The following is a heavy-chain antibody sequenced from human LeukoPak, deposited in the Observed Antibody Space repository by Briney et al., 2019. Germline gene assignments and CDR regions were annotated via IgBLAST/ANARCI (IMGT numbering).Heavy chain of an antibody. CDR3: AKDLEQWLVGWFDP. CDR1: GFTFSSYA. CDR2: ISGSRGST. Sequence: GGSLRLSCAASGFTFSSYAMSWVRQAPGKGLEWVSAISGSRGSTYYADSVKGRFTISRDNSKNTLYLQMNSLRAEDTAVYYCAKDLEQWLVGWFDPWGQGTLVTVSS. D-gene: IGHD6-19*01. J-gene: IGHJ5*02. V-gene: IGHV3-23*01.